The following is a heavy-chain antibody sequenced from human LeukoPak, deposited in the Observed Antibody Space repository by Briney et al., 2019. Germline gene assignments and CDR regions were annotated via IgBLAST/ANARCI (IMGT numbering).Heavy chain of an antibody. V-gene: IGHV1-2*02. Sequence: ASVKVSCKASGYTFTAYYMHWVRQAPGQGLEWMGWINPNSGGTNYAQKFQGRVTMTRDTSISTVCMELSRLRSDDTAVYYCARDFPSSGWYHPFDYWGQGILVTVSS. J-gene: IGHJ4*02. CDR1: GYTFTAYY. CDR3: ARDFPSSGWYHPFDY. D-gene: IGHD6-19*01. CDR2: INPNSGGT.